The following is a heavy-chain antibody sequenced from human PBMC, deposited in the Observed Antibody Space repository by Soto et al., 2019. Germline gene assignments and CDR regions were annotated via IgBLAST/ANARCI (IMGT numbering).Heavy chain of an antibody. CDR3: AKYGYCSGGSCKLWDAFDI. D-gene: IGHD2-15*01. Sequence: GGSLRLSCAASGFTFSSYAMSWVRQAPGKGLEWVSAISGSGGSTYYADSVKGRFTISRDNSKNTLYLQMNSLRAEDTAVYYCAKYGYCSGGSCKLWDAFDIWGQGTMVTVSS. V-gene: IGHV3-23*01. CDR2: ISGSGGST. J-gene: IGHJ3*02. CDR1: GFTFSSYA.